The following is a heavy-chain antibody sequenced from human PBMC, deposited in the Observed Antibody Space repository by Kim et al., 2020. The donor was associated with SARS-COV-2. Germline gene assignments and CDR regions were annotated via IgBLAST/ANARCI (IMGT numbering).Heavy chain of an antibody. D-gene: IGHD2-2*01. CDR1: GYTFTTYF. V-gene: IGHV1-18*01. CDR2: ISAYNGNT. Sequence: ASVKVSCKASGYTFTTYFIRWVRQAPGQGLEWMGLISAYNGNTNYAHKFQGRVTVTTDTSTSTAYMELSSLRSDDTAVYYCARDDSSSTSVSTFVYF. CDR3: ARDDSSSTSVSTFVYF. J-gene: IGHJ2*01.